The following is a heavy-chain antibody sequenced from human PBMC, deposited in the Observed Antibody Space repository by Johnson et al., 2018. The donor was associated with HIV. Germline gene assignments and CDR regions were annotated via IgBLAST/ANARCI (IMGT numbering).Heavy chain of an antibody. CDR2: VWSDGHST. CDR1: GFTFSDYG. CDR3: ARDGPRGSYGAFDI. Sequence: CAASGFTFSDYGIHWVRQAPGQGLEWVAVVWSDGHSTYFADSVTGRFTLSRDNSKNTLYLQMDSLRAEDTALYYCARDGPRGSYGAFDIWGQGTMVTVSA. V-gene: IGHV3-33*01. J-gene: IGHJ3*02. D-gene: IGHD1-26*01.